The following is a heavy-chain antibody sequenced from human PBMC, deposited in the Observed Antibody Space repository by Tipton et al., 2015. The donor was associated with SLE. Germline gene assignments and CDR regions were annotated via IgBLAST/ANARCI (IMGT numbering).Heavy chain of an antibody. CDR2: IYYSGST. CDR3: ARAVVVNNDWYFDL. V-gene: IGHV4-39*01. Sequence: LRLSCTVSGGSISSSSYYWGWIRQPPGKGLEWIGSIYYSGSTYYNPSLKSRVTISVDTSKNQFALKLSSVTAADTAVYYCARAVVVNNDWYFDLWGRGTLVTVSS. J-gene: IGHJ2*01. CDR1: GGSISSSSYY. D-gene: IGHD3-22*01.